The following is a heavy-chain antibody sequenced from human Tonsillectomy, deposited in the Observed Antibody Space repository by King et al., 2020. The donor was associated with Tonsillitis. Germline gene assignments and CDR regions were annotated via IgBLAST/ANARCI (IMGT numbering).Heavy chain of an antibody. CDR1: GLTFSYAW. CDR2: IKSKADGGAT. Sequence: QLVQSGGGLVKPGGSLRLSCAASGLTFSYAWMSWVRQAPGKGLEWLGRIKSKADGGATDYAAPVKGRFTISRDDSISTLYLQMNSLKNEDTAVYYCATAVPNTNGWYSYFDYWGQGALVTVSS. D-gene: IGHD6-19*01. CDR3: ATAVPNTNGWYSYFDY. V-gene: IGHV3-15*01. J-gene: IGHJ4*02.